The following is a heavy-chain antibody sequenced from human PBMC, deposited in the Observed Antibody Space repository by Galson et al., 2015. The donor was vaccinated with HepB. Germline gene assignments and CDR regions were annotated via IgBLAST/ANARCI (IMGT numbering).Heavy chain of an antibody. D-gene: IGHD6-25*01. J-gene: IGHJ4*02. CDR1: GHTLTNLS. CDR3: TKESRGNGFFES. Sequence: SVKVSCKVSGHTLTNLSIHWVRQAPGKGLQWMGGFDLEEGNRPHAPMFEGRVTLTEDSSKDTVYMELSSLSAEDTAIYYCTKESRGNGFFESWGQGTLVAVSS. CDR2: FDLEEGNR. V-gene: IGHV1-24*01.